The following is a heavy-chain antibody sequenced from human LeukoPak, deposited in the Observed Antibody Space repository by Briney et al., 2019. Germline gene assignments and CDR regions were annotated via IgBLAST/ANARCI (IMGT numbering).Heavy chain of an antibody. J-gene: IGHJ6*03. CDR1: GFTFDDYA. CDR3: AKAAQWLASGGGHYYYMDV. CDR2: ISWDGGIT. V-gene: IGHV3-43D*03. Sequence: GGSLRLSCAASGFTFDDYAMHWGRQAPGKGLGWVSLISWDGGITYYADSVKGRFTISRDNSKKSLYLQMNSLRAEDTALYYCAKAAQWLASGGGHYYYMDVWGKGTTVTVSS. D-gene: IGHD6-19*01.